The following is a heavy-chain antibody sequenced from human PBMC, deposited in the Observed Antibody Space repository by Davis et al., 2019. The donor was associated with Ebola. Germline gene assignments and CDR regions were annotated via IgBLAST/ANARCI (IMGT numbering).Heavy chain of an antibody. CDR3: AERGGSL. CDR1: GVSISTHY. D-gene: IGHD3-16*01. V-gene: IGHV4-59*11. Sequence: PSETLSLTCTVSGVSISTHYWNWIRQPPGKGLEWIGSVYYSGSTNYSPSLKSRVTISVDTSKNQFSLKLRSVTAADTAVYYCAERGGSLWGQGTLVTVSS. CDR2: VYYSGST. J-gene: IGHJ4*02.